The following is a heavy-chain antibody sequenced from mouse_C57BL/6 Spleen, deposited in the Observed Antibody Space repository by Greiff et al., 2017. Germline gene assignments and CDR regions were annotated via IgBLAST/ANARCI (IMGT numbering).Heavy chain of an antibody. J-gene: IGHJ4*01. CDR2: INPSTGGT. CDR3: ALYSNYYAMDY. CDR1: GYSFTGYY. V-gene: IGHV1-42*01. Sequence: EVQLQQSGPELVKPGASVKISCKASGYSFTGYYMNWVKQSPEKSLEWIGEINPSTGGTTYNQKFKAKATLTVDKSSSTAYMQLSSLTSEDSAVYYCALYSNYYAMDYWGQGTSVTVSS. D-gene: IGHD2-5*01.